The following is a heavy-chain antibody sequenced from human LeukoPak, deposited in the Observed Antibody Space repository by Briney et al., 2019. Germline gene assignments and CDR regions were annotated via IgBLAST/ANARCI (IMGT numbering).Heavy chain of an antibody. CDR2: ISGSGAST. J-gene: IGHJ5*02. D-gene: IGHD3/OR15-3a*01. CDR3: AKAIGPSA. V-gene: IGHV3-23*01. Sequence: GGSLRLSCAASGYTFNTYAMNWVRQAPGQGLEWISTISGSGASTYYADSVKGRFTISRDNSKDTLHLQLNSLRADDTAVYYCAKAIGPSAWGQGTRVTLS. CDR1: GYTFNTYA.